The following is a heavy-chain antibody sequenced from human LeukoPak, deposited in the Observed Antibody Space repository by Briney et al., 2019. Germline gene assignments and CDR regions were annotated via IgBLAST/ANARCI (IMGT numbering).Heavy chain of an antibody. CDR3: ARDRITIETRAFDI. J-gene: IGHJ3*02. V-gene: IGHV4-38-2*02. CDR2: IYHSGST. D-gene: IGHD3-3*01. CDR1: GYSISSGYY. Sequence: SETLSLTCAVSGYSISSGYYWGWIRQPPGKGLEWIGSIYHSGSTYYNPSLKSRVTISVDTSKNQFSLKLSSVTAADTAVYYCARDRITIETRAFDIWGQGTMVTVSS.